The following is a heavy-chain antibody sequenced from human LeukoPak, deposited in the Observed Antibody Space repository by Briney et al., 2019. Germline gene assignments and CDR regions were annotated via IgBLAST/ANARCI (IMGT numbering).Heavy chain of an antibody. CDR2: IRYDGSNK. V-gene: IGHV3-30*02. Sequence: GGSLRLSCAASGFTFSSYGMHWVRQAPGKGLEWVAFIRYDGSNKYYADSVKGRFTISRDNSKNTLYLQMNSLRAEDTAVYYCAKDSYRYCSSTSCYAFDLWGQGTRVTVSS. CDR1: GFTFSSYG. J-gene: IGHJ3*01. D-gene: IGHD2-2*01. CDR3: AKDSYRYCSSTSCYAFDL.